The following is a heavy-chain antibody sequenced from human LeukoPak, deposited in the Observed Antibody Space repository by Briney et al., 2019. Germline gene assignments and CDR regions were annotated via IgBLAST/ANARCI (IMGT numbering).Heavy chain of an antibody. CDR2: IWYDGSNK. CDR1: GFTFSSYG. J-gene: IGHJ4*02. D-gene: IGHD3-16*01. V-gene: IGHV3-33*01. CDR3: ARDLGAQYYFDY. Sequence: PGGSLRLSCAASGFTFSSYGMHGVRQAPGKGLERVAVIWYDGSNKYYADSVKVRFTISRDNSKNTLYLQTNSLRAEDTAVYYCARDLGAQYYFDYWGQGTLVTVSS.